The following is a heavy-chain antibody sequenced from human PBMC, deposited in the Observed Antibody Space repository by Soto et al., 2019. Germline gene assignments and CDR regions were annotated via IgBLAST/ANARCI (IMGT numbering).Heavy chain of an antibody. D-gene: IGHD1-26*01. J-gene: IGHJ4*02. V-gene: IGHV1-58*01. Sequence: ASVKVSCKASGFTFADSAVQWVRQARGQSLEWIGRIVVDSGNTKSAQKFTERVTISWDMSTSTAVMELRSLRSEDTAVYYCATANNTSPFDYWGQGTLVTVSS. CDR1: GFTFADSA. CDR3: ATANNTSPFDY. CDR2: IVVDSGNT.